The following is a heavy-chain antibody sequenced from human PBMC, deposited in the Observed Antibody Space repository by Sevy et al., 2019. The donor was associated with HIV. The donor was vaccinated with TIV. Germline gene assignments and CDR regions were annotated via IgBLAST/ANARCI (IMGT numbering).Heavy chain of an antibody. D-gene: IGHD3-22*01. CDR2: INHSGST. V-gene: IGHV4-34*01. CDR1: GGSFSGYY. Sequence: SETLSLTCAVYGGSFSGYYWSWIRQPPGKGLEWIGEINHSGSTNYNPSLKSRVTISVDTSKNQFSLKLSSVTAADTALYYCARAHGSSGYWYDYYYYGMDVWGQGTTVTVSS. CDR3: ARAHGSSGYWYDYYYYGMDV. J-gene: IGHJ6*02.